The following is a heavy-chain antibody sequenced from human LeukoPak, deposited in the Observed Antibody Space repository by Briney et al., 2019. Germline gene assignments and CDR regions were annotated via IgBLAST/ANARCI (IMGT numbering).Heavy chain of an antibody. D-gene: IGHD4-17*01. CDR1: GFTVSSNY. Sequence: PGGSLRLSCAASGFTVSSNYMSWVRQAPGKGLEWVSVIYSGGSTYYADSVKGRFTISRDNSKNTLYLQMNSLRAEDTAVYYCARDGYGDYVAAFDIWGQGTMVTVSS. V-gene: IGHV3-66*01. J-gene: IGHJ3*02. CDR3: ARDGYGDYVAAFDI. CDR2: IYSGGST.